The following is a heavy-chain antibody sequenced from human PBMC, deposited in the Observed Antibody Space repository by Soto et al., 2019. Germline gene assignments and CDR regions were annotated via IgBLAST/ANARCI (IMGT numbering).Heavy chain of an antibody. Sequence: SETLSRTCAISGGSISSGGYSWIWIRQPPGKGLEWIGYIYHSGITYYNPSPKSRVTISVDRSKNQFSLKLSSVTAADTAVYYCARGAVAGEFDYWGQGTLVTVSS. D-gene: IGHD6-19*01. CDR1: GGSISSGGYS. CDR2: IYHSGIT. J-gene: IGHJ4*02. V-gene: IGHV4-30-2*01. CDR3: ARGAVAGEFDY.